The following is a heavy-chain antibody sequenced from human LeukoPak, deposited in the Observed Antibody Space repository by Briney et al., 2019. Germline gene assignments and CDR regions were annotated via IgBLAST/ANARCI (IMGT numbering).Heavy chain of an antibody. CDR2: IYYSGST. J-gene: IGHJ5*02. Sequence: SSETLSLTCTVSGVSVNSGNYYWSWIRQPPGKGLEWIGYIYYSGSTNYNPSLKSRVTISVDTSKNQFSLKLSSVTAADTAVYYCARGRVRFDPWGQGTLVTVSS. CDR3: ARGRVRFDP. D-gene: IGHD3-10*01. V-gene: IGHV4-61*01. CDR1: GVSVNSGNYY.